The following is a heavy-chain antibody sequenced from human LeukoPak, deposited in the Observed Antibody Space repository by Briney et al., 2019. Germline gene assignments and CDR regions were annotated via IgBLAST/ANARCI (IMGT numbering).Heavy chain of an antibody. V-gene: IGHV4-34*01. Sequence: SETLSLTCAVYGGSFSGYYWSWIRQPPGKGLEWIGEINHSGSTNYNPSLKSRVTISVDTSKNQFSLKLSSVTAADTAVYYCARNGVVTATPQNYYYGMDVWGQGTTVTVSS. CDR2: INHSGST. CDR3: ARNGVVTATPQNYYYGMDV. CDR1: GGSFSGYY. J-gene: IGHJ6*02. D-gene: IGHD2-21*02.